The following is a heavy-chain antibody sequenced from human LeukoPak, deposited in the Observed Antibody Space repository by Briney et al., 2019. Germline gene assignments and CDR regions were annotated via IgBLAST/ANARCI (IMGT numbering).Heavy chain of an antibody. Sequence: KPSETLSLTCTVSGDSITNDNSFWGWIRQPPGSGLEWVGNIDYNESPSYNPSLDSRVTISIDISKKQFSLRLTSVTAADTAVYFCASFERLRLWGSDYWGQGALVIVSS. CDR1: GDSITNDNSF. CDR2: IDYNESP. V-gene: IGHV4-39*07. J-gene: IGHJ4*02. D-gene: IGHD5-12*01. CDR3: ASFERLRLWGSDY.